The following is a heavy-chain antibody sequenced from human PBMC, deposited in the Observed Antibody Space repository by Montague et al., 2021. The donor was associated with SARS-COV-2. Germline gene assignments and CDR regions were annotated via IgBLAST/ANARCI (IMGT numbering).Heavy chain of an antibody. CDR2: IYYSGST. D-gene: IGHD3-10*01. V-gene: IGHV4-59*01. CDR3: ARARSGRLLDY. J-gene: IGHJ4*02. Sequence: SETLSLTCTVSGGSISSYYWSWIRQPPGKGLEWIGYIYYSGSTNYNPSLKSRVTISVDTSKNQFSLKLSSVTAADTAVYYCARARSGRLLDYWGQGTLVTVSS. CDR1: GGSISSYY.